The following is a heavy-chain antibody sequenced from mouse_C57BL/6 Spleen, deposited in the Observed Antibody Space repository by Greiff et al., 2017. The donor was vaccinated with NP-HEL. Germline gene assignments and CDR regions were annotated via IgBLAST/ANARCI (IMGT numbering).Heavy chain of an antibody. CDR3: ARRGGSLVYPGAY. V-gene: IGHV1-50*01. J-gene: IGHJ3*01. D-gene: IGHD1-1*02. CDR1: GYTFTSYW. Sequence: QVQLQQPGAELVKPGASVKLSCKASGYTFTSYWMQWVKQRPGQGLEWIGEIDPSDSYTNYNQKFKGKATLTVDTSSSTAYMQLSSLTSGDSAVYYCARRGGSLVYPGAYWGQGTLVTVSA. CDR2: IDPSDSYT.